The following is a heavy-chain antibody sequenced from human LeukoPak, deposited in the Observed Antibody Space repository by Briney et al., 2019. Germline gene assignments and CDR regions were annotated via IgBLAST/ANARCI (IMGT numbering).Heavy chain of an antibody. CDR2: VNHSGTT. CDR3: ARAYNGYDYP. J-gene: IGHJ5*02. V-gene: IGHV4-34*01. CDR1: GGSFTDYY. Sequence: PPETLSLTCAVYGGSFTDYYWSWIRQTPGKGLEWIGEVNHSGTTNYNPSLKSRVTISVDTSKNQFSLKVTSVTAADTALYYCARAYNGYDYPWGQGTLVTVYS. D-gene: IGHD5-12*01.